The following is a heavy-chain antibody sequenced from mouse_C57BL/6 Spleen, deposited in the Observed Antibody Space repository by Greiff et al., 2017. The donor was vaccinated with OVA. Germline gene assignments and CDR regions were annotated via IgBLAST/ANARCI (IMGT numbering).Heavy chain of an antibody. Sequence: QQRPGQGLEWIGWIYPGSGNTKYNEKFKGKATLTVDTSSSTAYMQLSSLTSEDSAVYFCARESPTGTTFDYWGQGTTLTVSS. V-gene: IGHV1-84*01. CDR3: ARESPTGTTFDY. CDR2: IYPGSGNT. J-gene: IGHJ2*01. D-gene: IGHD4-1*02.